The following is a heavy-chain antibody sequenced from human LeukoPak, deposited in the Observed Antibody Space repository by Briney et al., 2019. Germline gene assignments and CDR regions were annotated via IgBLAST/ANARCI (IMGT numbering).Heavy chain of an antibody. V-gene: IGHV3-43*02. CDR2: ISGDGGST. CDR1: GFTFDDYA. Sequence: PGGTLRLSCAASGFTFDDYAMHWVRHTPEKGLEWVSLISGDGGSTYYADSVKGRFTISRDNSKNSLYLQMNSLRTEDTALYYCAKGPRPHFDYWGQGTLVTVSS. J-gene: IGHJ4*02. D-gene: IGHD6-6*01. CDR3: AKGPRPHFDY.